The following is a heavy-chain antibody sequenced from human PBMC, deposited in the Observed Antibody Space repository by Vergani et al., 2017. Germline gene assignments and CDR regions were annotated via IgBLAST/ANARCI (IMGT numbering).Heavy chain of an antibody. Sequence: QLQLQESGPGLVKPSETLSLTCTVSGGSISSSSYYWGWIRQPPGKGLEWIGSIYYSGSTYYNPSLKSRVTISVDTSKNQFSLKLRSVTAADTAVYYGARVGEGNIRIGVVPAAMGHAFDIWGQGTMVTVSS. CDR1: GGSISSSSYY. D-gene: IGHD2-2*01. V-gene: IGHV4-39*07. CDR2: IYYSGST. J-gene: IGHJ3*02. CDR3: ARVGEGNIRIGVVPAAMGHAFDI.